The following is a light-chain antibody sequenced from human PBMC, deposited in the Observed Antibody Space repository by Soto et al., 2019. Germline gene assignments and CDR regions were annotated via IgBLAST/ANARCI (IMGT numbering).Light chain of an antibody. J-gene: IGLJ2*01. CDR3: CSYAGSYTVV. V-gene: IGLV2-11*01. CDR1: RSDVGNYNY. Sequence: QSALTQPRSVSGSPGQSVTISCTGTRSDVGNYNYVSWYQQHPGKAPKLMIYDVNKRPSGVPDRFSGSKSGNTASLTISGLQAEDEADYYCCSYAGSYTVVFGGGTKLTVL. CDR2: DVN.